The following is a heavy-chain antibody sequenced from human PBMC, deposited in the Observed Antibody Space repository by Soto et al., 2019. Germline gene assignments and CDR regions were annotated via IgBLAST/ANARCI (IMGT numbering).Heavy chain of an antibody. J-gene: IGHJ4*02. D-gene: IGHD6-19*01. CDR1: GFTFSSYA. CDR3: ASRSSGWYFDY. CDR2: ISGSGGST. Sequence: EVQLLESGGGLVQPGGSLRLSCAASGFTFSSYAMNWVRQAPGKGLEWVSVISGSGGSTYYADSVKGRFTISRDNSKNTLYLQMNSLRAEYTAVYYCASRSSGWYFDYWGQGTLGTVSS. V-gene: IGHV3-23*01.